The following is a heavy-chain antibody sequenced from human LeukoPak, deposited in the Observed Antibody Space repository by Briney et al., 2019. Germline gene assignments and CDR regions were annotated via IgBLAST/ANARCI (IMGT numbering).Heavy chain of an antibody. CDR2: INHSGST. J-gene: IGHJ4*02. CDR3: ASQYDSSGYYYAY. CDR1: GGYFSGYY. D-gene: IGHD3-22*01. V-gene: IGHV4-34*01. Sequence: SETLSLTCAVNGGYFSGYYWSWIRQPPGKGLEWIGEINHSGSTNYNPSLKSRVTISVDTSKNQFSLKLSSVTAADTAVYYCASQYDSSGYYYAYWGQGTLVTVSS.